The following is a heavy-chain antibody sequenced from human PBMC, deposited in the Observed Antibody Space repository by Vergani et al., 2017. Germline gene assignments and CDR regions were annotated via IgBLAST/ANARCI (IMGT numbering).Heavy chain of an antibody. CDR2: INPSGGST. CDR3: AKSRSAHRGKYWFDP. J-gene: IGHJ5*02. D-gene: IGHD2/OR15-2a*01. Sequence: QVQLVQSGAEVKKPGASVKVSCKASGYTFTSYYMHWVRQAPGQGLEWMGIINPSGGSTSYAQKFQGRVTMTRDTSTSTVYMELSSLRSEDTAVYYCAKSRSAHRGKYWFDPWGQGTLVTVSS. CDR1: GYTFTSYY. V-gene: IGHV1-46*01.